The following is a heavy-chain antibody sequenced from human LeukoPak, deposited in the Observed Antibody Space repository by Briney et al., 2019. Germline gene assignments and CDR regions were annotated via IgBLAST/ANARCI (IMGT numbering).Heavy chain of an antibody. D-gene: IGHD2-15*01. Sequence: GPPVKVSCKASGGTFSSYAISWVRQAPGQGLERMGGIIPIFGTANYAQKFQGRVTITADKSTSTAYMELSSLGSEDTAVYYCARDGRYCSGGSCYFDYWGQGTLVTVSS. J-gene: IGHJ4*02. CDR2: IIPIFGTA. V-gene: IGHV1-69*06. CDR1: GGTFSSYA. CDR3: ARDGRYCSGGSCYFDY.